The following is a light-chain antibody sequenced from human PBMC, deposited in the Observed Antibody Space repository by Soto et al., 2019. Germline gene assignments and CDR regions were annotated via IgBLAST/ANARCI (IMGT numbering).Light chain of an antibody. CDR2: DVS. Sequence: QSVLTQPASVSGSPGQSITISCTGSSGDIGDYKYVSWYKQHPGKAPKLMIYDVSNRPSGVSNRFSASKSGNTASLTISGLQAEDEADYYCSSYTNTNFVIFGGGTKLTVL. CDR3: SSYTNTNFVI. J-gene: IGLJ2*01. V-gene: IGLV2-14*01. CDR1: SGDIGDYKY.